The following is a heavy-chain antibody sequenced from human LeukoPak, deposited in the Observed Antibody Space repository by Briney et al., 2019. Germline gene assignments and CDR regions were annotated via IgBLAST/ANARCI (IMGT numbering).Heavy chain of an antibody. CDR3: ARIPVNCSGGSCYPNWFDP. Sequence: KASETLSLTCIVSGGSFSGNYWIWIRQPPGKGLEWIGYIHYSGSTNYNPSLKSRVTISVDTSKNQFSLKLTSVTAADTAVYYCARIPVNCSGGSCYPNWFDPWGQGTLVTVSS. CDR2: IHYSGST. J-gene: IGHJ5*02. CDR1: GGSFSGNY. D-gene: IGHD2-15*01. V-gene: IGHV4-59*01.